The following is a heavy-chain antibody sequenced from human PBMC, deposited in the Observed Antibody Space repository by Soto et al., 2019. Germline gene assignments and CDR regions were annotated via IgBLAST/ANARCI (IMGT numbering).Heavy chain of an antibody. Sequence: ASVKVSCKXSGYTFTGYYMHWGLQAPGPGLEWMGWIDPTSGDTNYAQRFQGRVTMTRDTSINTAYMELSGLTSDDTAVFYCARDTPTDGGSSDDDFWGQGTLVTVSS. CDR1: GYTFTGYY. J-gene: IGHJ4*02. V-gene: IGHV1-2*02. D-gene: IGHD6-6*01. CDR2: IDPTSGDT. CDR3: ARDTPTDGGSSDDDF.